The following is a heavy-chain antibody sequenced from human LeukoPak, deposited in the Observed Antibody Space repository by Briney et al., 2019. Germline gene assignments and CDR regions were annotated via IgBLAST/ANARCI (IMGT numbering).Heavy chain of an antibody. CDR2: INHSGST. D-gene: IGHD6-19*01. J-gene: IGHJ4*02. Sequence: SETLSLTCAVYGGSFSGYYWSWIRQPPGKGLEWIGEINHSGSTNYNPSLKSRVTISVDTSKNQFSLKLSSVTAADTAVYYCARRGSGWYVWGQGTLVTVSS. CDR1: GGSFSGYY. V-gene: IGHV4-34*01. CDR3: ARRGSGWYV.